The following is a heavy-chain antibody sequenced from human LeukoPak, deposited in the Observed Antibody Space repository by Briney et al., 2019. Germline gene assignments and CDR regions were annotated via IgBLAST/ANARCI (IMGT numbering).Heavy chain of an antibody. D-gene: IGHD1/OR15-1a*01. CDR1: GGSITSSSYS. J-gene: IGHJ2*01. CDR3: ARGTGGWYFDL. CDR2: IYYSGST. V-gene: IGHV4-61*05. Sequence: SETLSLTCTVSGGSITSSSYSWGWIRQPPGKGLEWIGYIYYSGSTNYNPSLKSRVTISIDTSKNQFSLKLTSVTAADTAVYYCARGTGGWYFDLWGRGTLVTVSS.